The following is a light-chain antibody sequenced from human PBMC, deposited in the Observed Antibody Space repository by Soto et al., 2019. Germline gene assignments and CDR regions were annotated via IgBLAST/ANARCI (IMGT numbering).Light chain of an antibody. Sequence: QAVVTQPASVSGSPGQSITISCTGSNNDVGRFGLVSWYQMHPGKAPKVMIYEATKRPSGLSNRFSGSKFGNTASLTISGLQAEDEADYYCCAYAGGSHLFVFGTGTQLTVL. CDR1: NNDVGRFGL. CDR3: CAYAGGSHLFV. V-gene: IGLV2-23*01. CDR2: EAT. J-gene: IGLJ7*01.